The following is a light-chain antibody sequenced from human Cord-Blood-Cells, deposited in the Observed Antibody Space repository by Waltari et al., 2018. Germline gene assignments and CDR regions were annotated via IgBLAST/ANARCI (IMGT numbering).Light chain of an antibody. CDR2: TAS. J-gene: IGKJ2*01. CDR1: QGISSY. Sequence: DIQMTQSPSSLSASVGDRVTITCRASQGISSYLAWYQQKPGKAPKLLIYTASSLESGVPSRFSGSGSGTEFTLTISSLQPEDFATYYCQQYNSYPYTFGHGTKLDIK. V-gene: IGKV1-5*03. CDR3: QQYNSYPYT.